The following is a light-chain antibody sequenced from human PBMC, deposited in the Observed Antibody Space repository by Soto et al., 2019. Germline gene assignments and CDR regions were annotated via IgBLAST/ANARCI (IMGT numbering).Light chain of an antibody. J-gene: IGLJ2*01. V-gene: IGLV2-14*01. CDR2: EVS. CDR3: SSYTSLSGV. Sequence: QSALTQPASVSGSPGQSITISCTGTSGDVGGYYYVSWYQQLPGKAPKLMISEVSNRPSGVSNRFSGSKSGNTASLTISGLQAEDEADYYCSSYTSLSGVFGGGTKLTVL. CDR1: SGDVGGYYY.